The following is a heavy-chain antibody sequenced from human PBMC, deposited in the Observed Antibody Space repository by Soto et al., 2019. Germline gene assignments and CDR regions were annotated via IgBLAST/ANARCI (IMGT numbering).Heavy chain of an antibody. V-gene: IGHV3-30*03. J-gene: IGHJ6*02. CDR3: ARWRSSTYYYYGMDV. CDR2: ISHDGNAQ. D-gene: IGHD1-26*01. CDR1: GFILSTYG. Sequence: GGSLRLSCAASGFILSTYGMHWVRQAPGKGLEWVAMISHDGNAQYYVDSVKGRFSVSRDNSKNTLYLQMNSLRAEDTAVYYCARWRSSTYYYYGMDVWGQGTTVTVSS.